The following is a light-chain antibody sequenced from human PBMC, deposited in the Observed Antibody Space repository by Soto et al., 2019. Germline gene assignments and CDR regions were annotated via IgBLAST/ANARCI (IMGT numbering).Light chain of an antibody. V-gene: IGKV3-20*01. CDR2: GAS. Sequence: EIVLTQSPGTLSLSPGERATLSCRASQSVRSSYLAWYQQKPGQAPRLLIYGASSRAPGIPDRFSGSGSGTDSTLTISRLETEDFAVYYCHHYGSSTLPFGQGTRLEIK. J-gene: IGKJ5*01. CDR1: QSVRSSY. CDR3: HHYGSSTLP.